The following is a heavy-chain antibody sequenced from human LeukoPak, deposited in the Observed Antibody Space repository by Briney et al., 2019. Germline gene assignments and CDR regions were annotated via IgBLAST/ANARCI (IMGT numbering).Heavy chain of an antibody. J-gene: IGHJ5*02. V-gene: IGHV4-38-2*02. CDR2: IHNVGFT. Sequence: SETVSLTCTVSGYSISSGYYWGWIRQPPGKGLEWIGQIHNVGFTKYNPSLKSRVTISVDKSKNHFSLKLNSVTAADTALYYCASETDYSHPNWFDPWGQGILVTVSS. D-gene: IGHD4-11*01. CDR3: ASETDYSHPNWFDP. CDR1: GYSISSGYY.